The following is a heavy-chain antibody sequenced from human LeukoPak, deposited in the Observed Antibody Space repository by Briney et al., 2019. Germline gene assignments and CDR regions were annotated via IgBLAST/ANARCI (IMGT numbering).Heavy chain of an antibody. CDR1: GGSISSGGYY. V-gene: IGHV4-31*03. CDR3: ARVETGTFRD. J-gene: IGHJ4*02. Sequence: SETLSLTCTVSGGSISSGGYYWSWIRQHPGKGLEWIGYIYYSGSTYYNPSLKSRVTISVDTSKNQFSLKLSSVTAADTAVYYCARVETGTFRDWGQGTLVTVSS. CDR2: IYYSGST. D-gene: IGHD1-7*01.